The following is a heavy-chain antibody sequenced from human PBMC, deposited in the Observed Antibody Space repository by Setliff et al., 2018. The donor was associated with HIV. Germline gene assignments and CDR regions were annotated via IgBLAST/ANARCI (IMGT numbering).Heavy chain of an antibody. V-gene: IGHV4-61*02. CDR1: GGSISSGSYY. Sequence: SETLSLTCTVSGGSISSGSYYWSWIRQPAGKGLEWIGRIYTSGSTDYNPSLKSRVTISVDTSKNQFSLKLSSVTAADTAVYYCARDPYPERGAFDIWGQGTMVTVSS. CDR2: IYTSGST. D-gene: IGHD1-1*01. J-gene: IGHJ3*02. CDR3: ARDPYPERGAFDI.